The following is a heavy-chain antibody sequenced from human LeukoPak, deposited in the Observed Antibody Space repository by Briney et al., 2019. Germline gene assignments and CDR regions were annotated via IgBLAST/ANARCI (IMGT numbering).Heavy chain of an antibody. V-gene: IGHV1-18*01. D-gene: IGHD3-16*01. Sequence: ASVKVSCKASGYTFTDYGFTWVRQAPGQGLEWMGWVSALNGNANYAHKFRGRVTLTRDTSTGTAYMELRSLKSDDTAVYYCARDEQYQLMILDFWGQGTLITVSS. CDR2: VSALNGNA. CDR3: ARDEQYQLMILDF. J-gene: IGHJ4*02. CDR1: GYTFTDYG.